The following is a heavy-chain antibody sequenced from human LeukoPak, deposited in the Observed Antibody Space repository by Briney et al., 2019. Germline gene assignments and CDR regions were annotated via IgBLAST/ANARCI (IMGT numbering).Heavy chain of an antibody. V-gene: IGHV3-21*01. J-gene: IGHJ4*02. CDR1: GFIFNTYT. CDR2: ISSSSNYI. D-gene: IGHD2-15*01. Sequence: GGSLRLSCVASGFIFNTYTMNWVRQTPGKGLEWISHISSSSNYIYYADSVRGRFTISRDNAQNSLYLQMNSLRAEDTAVYYCARDGPPGYPSDYWGQGTLVTVSS. CDR3: ARDGPPGYPSDY.